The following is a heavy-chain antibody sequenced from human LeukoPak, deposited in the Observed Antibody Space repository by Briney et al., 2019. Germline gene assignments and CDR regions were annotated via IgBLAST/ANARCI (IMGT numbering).Heavy chain of an antibody. V-gene: IGHV3-23*01. Sequence: GGSLRLSCAASGFTFSSYAMTWVRQAPGKGLEWVSGISGSGVYTYYADSVKGRFTISRDNSRNTLYLQMNSLRAEDTAVYYCARHAAVAGLDYWGQGTLVTVSS. J-gene: IGHJ4*02. CDR2: ISGSGVYT. CDR3: ARHAAVAGLDY. CDR1: GFTFSSYA. D-gene: IGHD6-19*01.